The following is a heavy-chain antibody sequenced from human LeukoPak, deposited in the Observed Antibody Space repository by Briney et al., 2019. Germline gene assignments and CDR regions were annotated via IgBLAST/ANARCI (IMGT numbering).Heavy chain of an antibody. D-gene: IGHD3-3*01. Sequence: GASVKVSCKASRYTFPVCYIHWVRQAPGQGLEWMGWINPNSGGTNYAQKFQGRVTMTRDTSISTAYMELSRLRSDDTAVYYCARDSNDFWSGYYMDVWGKGTTVTVSS. V-gene: IGHV1-2*02. J-gene: IGHJ6*03. CDR2: INPNSGGT. CDR3: ARDSNDFWSGYYMDV. CDR1: RYTFPVCY.